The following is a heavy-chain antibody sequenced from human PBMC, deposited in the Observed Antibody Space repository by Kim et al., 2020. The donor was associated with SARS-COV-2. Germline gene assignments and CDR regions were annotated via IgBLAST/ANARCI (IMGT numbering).Heavy chain of an antibody. V-gene: IGHV4-39*01. J-gene: IGHJ4*02. CDR3: ARLRDGSGDY. Sequence: RPYYNPSLKSRVTISVDTSKNQFSLKLSSVTAADTAVYYCARLRDGSGDYWGQGTLVTVSS. CDR2: RP. D-gene: IGHD1-26*01.